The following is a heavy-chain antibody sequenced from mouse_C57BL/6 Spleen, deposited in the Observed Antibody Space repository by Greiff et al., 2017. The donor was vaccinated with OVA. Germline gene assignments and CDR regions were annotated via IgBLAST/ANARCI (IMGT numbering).Heavy chain of an antibody. CDR1: GFNIKDYY. V-gene: IGHV14-2*01. Sequence: EVQLQQSGAELVKPGASVKLSCTASGFNIKDYYMHWVKQRTEQGLEWIGRIDPEDGVTKYAPKFQGKATITADTSSNTAYLQLSSLTSEDTAVYYGARSPTTVVATDFDYWGKGTTLTVAS. D-gene: IGHD1-1*01. J-gene: IGHJ2*01. CDR3: ARSPTTVVATDFDY. CDR2: IDPEDGVT.